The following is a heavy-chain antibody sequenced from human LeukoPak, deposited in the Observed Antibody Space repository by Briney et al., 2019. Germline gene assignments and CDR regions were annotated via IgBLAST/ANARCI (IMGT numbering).Heavy chain of an antibody. CDR3: ARAEAMVNYYFDY. Sequence: PSETPSLTCTVSGGSISSYYWSWIRQPPGKGLEWIGYIYYSGSTNYNPSLKSRVTISVDTSKNQFSLKLSSVTAADTAVYYCARAEAMVNYYFDYWGQGTLVTVSS. V-gene: IGHV4-59*01. J-gene: IGHJ4*02. CDR2: IYYSGST. D-gene: IGHD5-18*01. CDR1: GGSISSYY.